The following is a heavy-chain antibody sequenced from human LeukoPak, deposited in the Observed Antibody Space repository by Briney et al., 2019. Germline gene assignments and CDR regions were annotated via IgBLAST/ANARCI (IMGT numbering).Heavy chain of an antibody. Sequence: SETLSLTCTVSGGSISSYYWSWIRQPPGKGLEWIGYIYYSGSTNYNPSLKSRVTISVDTSKNQFSLKLSSVTAADTAVYYCARVPLAAVRRVPWYYYGMDVWGQGTTVTVSS. CDR2: IYYSGST. V-gene: IGHV4-59*01. CDR1: GGSISSYY. CDR3: ARVPLAAVRRVPWYYYGMDV. J-gene: IGHJ6*02. D-gene: IGHD3-10*01.